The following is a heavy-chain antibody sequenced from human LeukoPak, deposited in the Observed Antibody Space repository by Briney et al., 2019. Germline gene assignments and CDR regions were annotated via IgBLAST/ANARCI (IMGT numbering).Heavy chain of an antibody. CDR3: ARGSMIVVVMSY. J-gene: IGHJ4*02. CDR2: INPNSGGT. D-gene: IGHD3-22*01. CDR1: GYTFTGYY. Sequence: GPSVKVSCKASGYTFTGYYMHWVRQSPGPGLEWMGWINPNSGGTNYAQKFQGRVTMTRDTSISTAYMELSRLRSDDTAVYYCARGSMIVVVMSYWGQGTLVTVSS. V-gene: IGHV1-2*02.